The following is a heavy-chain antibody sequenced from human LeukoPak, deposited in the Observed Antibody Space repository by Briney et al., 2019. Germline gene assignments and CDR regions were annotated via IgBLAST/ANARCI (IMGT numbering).Heavy chain of an antibody. V-gene: IGHV3-30*02. D-gene: IGHD3-22*01. CDR2: IRYDGSNK. J-gene: IGHJ3*02. CDR1: GFTFSSYG. Sequence: GGSLRLSCAASGFTFSSYGMHLVRQAPGKGLEWVAFIRYDGSNKYYADSVKGRFTISRDNSKNTLYLQMNSLRAEDTAVYYCAKSRSGYYQLAFDIWGQGTMVTVSS. CDR3: AKSRSGYYQLAFDI.